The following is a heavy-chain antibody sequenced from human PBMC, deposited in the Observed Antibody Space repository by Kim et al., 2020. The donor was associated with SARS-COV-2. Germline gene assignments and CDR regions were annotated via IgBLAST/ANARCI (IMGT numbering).Heavy chain of an antibody. D-gene: IGHD4-17*01. CDR2: ISAYNGNT. CDR3: ATLRWGNDYGYAFDI. J-gene: IGHJ3*02. CDR1: GYTFTSYG. V-gene: IGHV1-18*04. Sequence: ASVKVSCKASGYTFTSYGISWVRQAPGQGLEWMGWISAYNGNTNYAQKLQGRVTMTTDTSTSTAYMELRSLRSDDTAVYYCATLRWGNDYGYAFDIWGQGTMVTVSS.